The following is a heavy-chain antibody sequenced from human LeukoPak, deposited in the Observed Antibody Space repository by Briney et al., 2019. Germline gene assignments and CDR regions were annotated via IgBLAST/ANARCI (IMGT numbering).Heavy chain of an antibody. V-gene: IGHV4-4*07. Sequence: SETLSLTCTVSGGSISSYFWSWIRQPAGKGLEWIGRIYASGSTNYNPSLKSRVTMSVDTSKNQFSLKLTFVTAADTAVYYCAREYSSSSGKNAFDIWGQGTMVTVSS. CDR3: AREYSSSSGKNAFDI. J-gene: IGHJ3*02. D-gene: IGHD6-6*01. CDR1: GGSISSYF. CDR2: IYASGST.